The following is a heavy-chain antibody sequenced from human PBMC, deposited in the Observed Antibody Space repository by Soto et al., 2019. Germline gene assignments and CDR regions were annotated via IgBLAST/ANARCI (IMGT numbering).Heavy chain of an antibody. CDR3: ASAIVVVVAATPIKGRFDP. Sequence: TSETLSLTCTVSGGSISSCDYYWCLIRRPPGKGLEWIGYIYYSGSTYYNPSLKSRVTISVDTSKNQFSLKLSSVTAADTAVYYCASAIVVVVAATPIKGRFDPWGQATLVTVSS. CDR1: GGSISSCDYY. D-gene: IGHD2-15*01. J-gene: IGHJ5*02. V-gene: IGHV4-30-4*01. CDR2: IYYSGST.